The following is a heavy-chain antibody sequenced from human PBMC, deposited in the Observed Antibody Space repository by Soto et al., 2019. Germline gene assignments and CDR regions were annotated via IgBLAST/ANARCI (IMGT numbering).Heavy chain of an antibody. CDR1: GGSFSGYY. V-gene: IGHV4-34*01. CDR3: ARSGGDYIWGSYRGNDY. D-gene: IGHD3-16*01. J-gene: IGHJ4*02. Sequence: QVQLQQWGAGLLKPSETLSLTCAVYGGSFSGYYWSWIRQPPGKGLEWIGEINHSGSTNYNPSLKSRGTISVDTSKNQFSLKLSSVTAADTAVYYCARSGGDYIWGSYRGNDYWGQGTLVTVSS. CDR2: INHSGST.